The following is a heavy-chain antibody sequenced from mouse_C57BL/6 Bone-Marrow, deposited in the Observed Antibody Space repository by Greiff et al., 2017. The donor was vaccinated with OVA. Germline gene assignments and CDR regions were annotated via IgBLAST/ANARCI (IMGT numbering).Heavy chain of an antibody. CDR3: TRGEIYYYGSTWYFDV. V-gene: IGHV1-15*01. J-gene: IGHJ1*03. D-gene: IGHD1-1*01. CDR2: IDPETGGT. CDR1: GYTFTDYE. Sequence: QVQLQQSGAELVRPGASVTLSCKASGYTFTDYEMHWVKQTPVHGLEWIGAIDPETGGTAYNQKFKGKAILTADKSSSTAYMERRSLTSEDSAVYYCTRGEIYYYGSTWYFDVWGTGTTVTVSS.